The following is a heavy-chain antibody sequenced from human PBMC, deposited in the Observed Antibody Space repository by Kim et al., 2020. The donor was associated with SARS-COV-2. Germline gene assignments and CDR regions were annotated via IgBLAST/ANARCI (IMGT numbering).Heavy chain of an antibody. CDR3: AAVSTVTTADYFDY. CDR1: GGSISSYY. J-gene: IGHJ4*02. CDR2: IYTSGST. Sequence: SETLSLTCTVSGGSISSYYWSWIRQPAGKGLEWIGRIYTSGSTNYNPSLKSRVTMSVDTSKNQFSLKLSSVTAADTAVYYCAAVSTVTTADYFDYWGQGTLVTVSS. D-gene: IGHD4-17*01. V-gene: IGHV4-4*07.